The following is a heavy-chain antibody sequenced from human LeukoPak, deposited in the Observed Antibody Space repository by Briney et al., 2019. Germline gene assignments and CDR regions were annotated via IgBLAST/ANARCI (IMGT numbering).Heavy chain of an antibody. D-gene: IGHD3-3*01. CDR2: IYTSGST. J-gene: IGHJ4*02. Sequence: SQTLSLTCTVSGGSISSGSYYWSWIRQPAGKGLEWIGRIYTSGSTNYNPTLKSRVTISVDTSKNQFSLKLSSVTAADTAVYYCARARIFGYYFDYWGQGTLVTVSS. CDR3: ARARIFGYYFDY. CDR1: GGSISSGSYY. V-gene: IGHV4-61*02.